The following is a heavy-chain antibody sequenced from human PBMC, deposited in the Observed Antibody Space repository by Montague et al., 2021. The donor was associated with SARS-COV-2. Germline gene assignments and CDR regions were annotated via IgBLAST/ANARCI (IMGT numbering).Heavy chain of an antibody. CDR2: IYYSGXT. J-gene: IGHJ4*02. D-gene: IGHD3-3*01. Sequence: SETLSLTCTVSGGSISSSSYYWGWIRQPPGKGLEWIGSIYYSGXTXYXXXXKXRVTISVDTSKNQFSLKLSSVTAADTAVYYCARDVRYYDFWSGRAQTSPDYWGQGTLVTVSS. V-gene: IGHV4-39*02. CDR3: ARDVRYYDFWSGRAQTSPDY. CDR1: GGSISSSSYY.